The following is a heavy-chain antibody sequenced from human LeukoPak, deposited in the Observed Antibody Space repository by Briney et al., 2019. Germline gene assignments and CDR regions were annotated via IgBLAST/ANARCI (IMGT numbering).Heavy chain of an antibody. CDR2: IYSGGST. D-gene: IGHD3-22*01. CDR3: AREVGPYDSSGSSDY. CDR1: GFTVSSNY. V-gene: IGHV3-66*02. Sequence: GESLKISCAASGFTVSSNYMSWVRQAPGKGLEWVSVIYSGGSTYYADSVKGRFTISRDNSKNTLYLQMNSLRAEDTAVYYCAREVGPYDSSGSSDYWGQGTRVTVSS. J-gene: IGHJ4*02.